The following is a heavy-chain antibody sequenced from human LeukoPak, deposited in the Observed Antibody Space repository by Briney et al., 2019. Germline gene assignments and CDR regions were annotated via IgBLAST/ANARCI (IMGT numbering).Heavy chain of an antibody. CDR3: AKEKGSNNWYTDY. CDR2: IPYDGSNK. CDR1: GFTFSSYG. V-gene: IGHV3-30*02. D-gene: IGHD6-13*01. Sequence: QPGGSLRLPCAASGFTFSSYGMHWVRQAPGKGLEWVTFIPYDGSNKYYADSVKGRFTISRDNSKSTRYLQMSSLRAEDTAVYNYAKEKGSNNWYTDYWGQGTLVTVSS. J-gene: IGHJ4*02.